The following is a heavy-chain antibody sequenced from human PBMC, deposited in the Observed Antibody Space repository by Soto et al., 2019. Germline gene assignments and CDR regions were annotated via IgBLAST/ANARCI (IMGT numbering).Heavy chain of an antibody. CDR1: GGSISPYY. D-gene: IGHD3-16*02. J-gene: IGHJ3*02. CDR2: IHYSGST. V-gene: IGHV4-59*12. CDR3: ASGVTGVDI. Sequence: QVQLQESGPGLVKPSETLSLTCTVSGGSISPYYWYWIRPPPGKGLECIGHIHYSGSTKYNPSLKSRLTISLDTSTNHFSLKLTSVTAADTAVYYCASGVTGVDIWGQGTMVTVPS.